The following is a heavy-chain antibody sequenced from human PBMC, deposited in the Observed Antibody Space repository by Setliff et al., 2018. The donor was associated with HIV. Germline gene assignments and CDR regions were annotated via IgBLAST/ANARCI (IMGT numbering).Heavy chain of an antibody. CDR3: ARDIGDDFWSGYSNWFDP. Sequence: SVKVSCKASGDTFSNYAISWVRQAPGQGLEWMGGIIPIFGTANYAQKFEGRVTITADKSTSTAYMEVNSLRSEDTAVYYCARDIGDDFWSGYSNWFDPWGQGTLVT. CDR2: IIPIFGTA. J-gene: IGHJ5*02. V-gene: IGHV1-69*06. CDR1: GDTFSNYA. D-gene: IGHD3-3*01.